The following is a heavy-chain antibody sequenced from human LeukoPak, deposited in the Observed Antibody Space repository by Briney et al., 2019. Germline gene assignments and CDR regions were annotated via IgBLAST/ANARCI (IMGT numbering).Heavy chain of an antibody. CDR2: ISSDGHNK. D-gene: IGHD1-14*01. V-gene: IGHV3-30*18. J-gene: IGHJ6*02. CDR1: GLIFSSYG. CDR3: AKVRAPTGYGMDV. Sequence: GGSLRLSCAASGLIFSSYGMHWVRQAPGKGLEWVALISSDGHNKDYADSVKGRFTISRDNSKITLYLQMNSLRPEDTAMYYCAKVRAPTGYGMDVWGQGTTVTVSS.